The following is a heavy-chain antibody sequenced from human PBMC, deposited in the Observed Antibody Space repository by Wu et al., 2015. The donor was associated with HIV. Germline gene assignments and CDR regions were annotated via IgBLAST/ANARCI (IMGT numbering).Heavy chain of an antibody. CDR2: INPNSGGT. D-gene: IGHD4-17*01. Sequence: QVQLVQSGAEVKKPGASVKVSCKASGYTFTGHYMHWVRQAPGQGLEWMGWINPNSGGTNYAQKFQGRVTMTRDTSISTAYMELSRLRSDDTAVYYCARDLKVTTLYYYYGMDVWGQGTTVTVSS. CDR3: ARDLKVTTLYYYYGMDV. V-gene: IGHV1-2*02. J-gene: IGHJ6*02. CDR1: GYTFTGHY.